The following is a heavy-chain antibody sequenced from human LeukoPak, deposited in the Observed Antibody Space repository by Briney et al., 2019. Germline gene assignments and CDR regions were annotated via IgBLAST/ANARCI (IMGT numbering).Heavy chain of an antibody. CDR3: ASLHYYDSSGYYYHDY. Sequence: PSETLSLTCAVYGGSFSGYYWSWIRQPPGKGLEWIGEINHSGSTNYNPSLESRVTISVDTSKNQFSLKLSSVTAADTAVYYCASLHYYDSSGYYYHDYWGQGTLVTVSS. V-gene: IGHV4-34*01. CDR1: GGSFSGYY. CDR2: INHSGST. D-gene: IGHD3-22*01. J-gene: IGHJ4*02.